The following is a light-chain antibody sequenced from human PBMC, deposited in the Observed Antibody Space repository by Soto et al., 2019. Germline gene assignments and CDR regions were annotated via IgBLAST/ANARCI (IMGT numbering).Light chain of an antibody. CDR2: DVS. J-gene: IGLJ2*01. CDR1: SSDIGVYNS. V-gene: IGLV2-14*03. Sequence: QSVLTQPASVSASPGQSITISCTGSSSDIGVYNSVSWYQQHPGKAPQLMIYDVSYRPSGISSRFSGSKSGNTASLTISGLQADDEADYYCSSYTSTRIRVFGGGTQLTVL. CDR3: SSYTSTRIRV.